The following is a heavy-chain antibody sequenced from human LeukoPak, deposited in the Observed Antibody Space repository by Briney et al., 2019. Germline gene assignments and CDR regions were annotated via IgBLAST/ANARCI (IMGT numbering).Heavy chain of an antibody. CDR3: ARDGNYYDSSGRGYFYGMDV. V-gene: IGHV4-4*09. J-gene: IGHJ6*02. D-gene: IGHD3-22*01. CDR1: GGSISSLY. Sequence: PSETLSLTCTVSGGSISSLYCNWIRQPPGKGPEWIGYIHSSGSMTSNPSLKSRVAMSIDTSKKQVSLRLNSVTPTDTAVYYCARDGNYYDSSGRGYFYGMDVWGQGTTVTVSS. CDR2: IHSSGSM.